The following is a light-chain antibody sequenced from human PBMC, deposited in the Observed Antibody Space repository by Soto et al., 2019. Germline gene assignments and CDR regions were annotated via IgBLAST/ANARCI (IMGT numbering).Light chain of an antibody. CDR3: QQTYRAPYT. CDR1: QTVTNS. J-gene: IGKJ2*01. Sequence: DIQMTQSPSSLSTSVGDRVTITCRASQTVTNSLNWYQQKPGKAPNLLIYAASSLQSGVPSRFSGSGSRTDFTLTISSLQPEDFATYYCQQTYRAPYTFGQGTELQIK. V-gene: IGKV1-39*01. CDR2: AAS.